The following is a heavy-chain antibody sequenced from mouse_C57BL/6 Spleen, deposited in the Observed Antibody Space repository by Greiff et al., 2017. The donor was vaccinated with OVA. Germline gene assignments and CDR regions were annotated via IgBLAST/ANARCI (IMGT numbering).Heavy chain of an antibody. V-gene: IGHV5-17*01. Sequence: DVQLQESGGGLVKPGGSLKLSCAASGFTFSDYGMHWVRQAPEKGLEWVAYISSGSSTIYYADTVKGRFTISRDNAKNTLFLQMTSLRSEDTAMYYCARPDYYAMDYWGQGTSVTVSS. CDR2: ISSGSSTI. CDR1: GFTFSDYG. J-gene: IGHJ4*01. CDR3: ARPDYYAMDY.